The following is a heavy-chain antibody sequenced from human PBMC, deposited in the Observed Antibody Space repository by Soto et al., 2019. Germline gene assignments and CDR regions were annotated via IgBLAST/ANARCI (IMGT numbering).Heavy chain of an antibody. CDR3: ASRAPPYSGSYRRYPFMY. Sequence: PSETLSLTCAVSGGSMSSNNWWSWVRQPPGKGLEWIGEIYYSGSTNYNPSLKSRVTISVDKSKNQFSLKLNSVTAADTAVYYCASRAPPYSGSYRRYPFMYWGQGTLVTLSS. CDR2: IYYSGST. J-gene: IGHJ4*02. CDR1: GGSMSSNNW. V-gene: IGHV4-4*02. D-gene: IGHD1-26*01.